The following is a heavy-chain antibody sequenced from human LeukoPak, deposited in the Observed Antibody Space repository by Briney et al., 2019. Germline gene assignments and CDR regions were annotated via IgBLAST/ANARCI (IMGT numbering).Heavy chain of an antibody. V-gene: IGHV1-8*01. J-gene: IGHJ5*02. Sequence: ASVKVSCKASGYTFTIHDINWVRQAPGQGLEWMGWVSPKTGRTGYAQKFQGRVYMTTSASLSTAYMELSSLRSDDTAVYFCARESERNDGWFDPWGQGTLVTVSS. CDR3: ARESERNDGWFDP. CDR2: VSPKTGRT. CDR1: GYTFTIHD. D-gene: IGHD1-1*01.